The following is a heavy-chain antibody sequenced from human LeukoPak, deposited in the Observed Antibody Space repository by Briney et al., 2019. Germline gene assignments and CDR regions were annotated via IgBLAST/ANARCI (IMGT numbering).Heavy chain of an antibody. CDR3: ARGSVLLSMDV. Sequence: SETLSLTCAVYGGSFSAYYWSWVRQPPGKGLEWIGEINHSGTTNYNPSLKSRVTMSVDTSKNQFSLKLSSVTAADTAVYYCARGSVLLSMDVWGKGTTVTISS. CDR1: GGSFSAYY. CDR2: INHSGTT. J-gene: IGHJ6*03. D-gene: IGHD3-10*01. V-gene: IGHV4-34*01.